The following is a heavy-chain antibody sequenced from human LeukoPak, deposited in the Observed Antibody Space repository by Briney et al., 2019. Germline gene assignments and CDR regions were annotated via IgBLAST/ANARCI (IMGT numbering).Heavy chain of an antibody. CDR2: IYYSGST. CDR1: GGSISSGGYY. CDR3: ARAATYYYDSSGYYSGAFDI. J-gene: IGHJ3*02. D-gene: IGHD3-22*01. V-gene: IGHV4-31*03. Sequence: SQTLSLTCTVSGGSISSGGYYWSWIRQHPGKGLEWIGYIYYSGSTYYNPSLKSRVTISVDTSKNQFSLKLSSVTAADTAVYYCARAATYYYDSSGYYSGAFDIWGQGTMVTVSS.